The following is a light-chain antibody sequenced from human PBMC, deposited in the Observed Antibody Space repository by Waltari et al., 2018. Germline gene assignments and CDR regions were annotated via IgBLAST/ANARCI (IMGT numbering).Light chain of an antibody. CDR1: QSVASKY. V-gene: IGKV3-20*01. CDR2: AAS. Sequence: EVVLTQSPGTLSLSPGERVTLSCRASQSVASKYLAWYQQNPGQAPRLLISAASSRATGIPDRFSGSGSGTDFTLTISRLEPEDFAVYYCQLYGNSPPLFTFGPGTKVDIK. J-gene: IGKJ3*01. CDR3: QLYGNSPPLFT.